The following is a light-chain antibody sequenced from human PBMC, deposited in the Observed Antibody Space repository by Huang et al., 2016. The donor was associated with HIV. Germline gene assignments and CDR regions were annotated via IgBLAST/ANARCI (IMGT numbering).Light chain of an antibody. Sequence: IILTQSPATLSVSPGDGATLSCRASQSIGTNLACYQQGPGQAPSLLVYCASTRATVVPVRFSGSGSGTQFHLTLSSLQSEDFATYYCQHYSNWPPLTFGGGTKVDI. V-gene: IGKV3-15*01. J-gene: IGKJ4*01. CDR2: CAS. CDR1: QSIGTN. CDR3: QHYSNWPPLT.